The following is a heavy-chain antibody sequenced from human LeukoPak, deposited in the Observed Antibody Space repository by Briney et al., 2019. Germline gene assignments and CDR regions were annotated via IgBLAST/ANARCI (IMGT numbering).Heavy chain of an antibody. CDR3: VRLRRNSDGSYYYYYYDS. CDR2: INPTSTSI. J-gene: IGHJ5*01. Sequence: SGGSLRLSCVASGLTFSDYSINWVRRAPGKGLQWVSSINPTSTSIYYADAVRGRFTISRDNAKSSLYLQMDSLRAEDTAVYYCVRLRRNSDGSYYYYYYDSWGQGILVTVSS. V-gene: IGHV3-21*01. D-gene: IGHD3-10*01. CDR1: GLTFSDYS.